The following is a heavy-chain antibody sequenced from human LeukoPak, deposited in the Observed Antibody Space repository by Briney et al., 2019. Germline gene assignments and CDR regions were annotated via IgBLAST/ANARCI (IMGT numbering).Heavy chain of an antibody. CDR2: IYPGDSDT. CDR1: GYSFTSYW. D-gene: IGHD3-22*01. CDR3: ARRGTYYYDSSGYYVDY. Sequence: GESLKISCKGSGYSFTSYWIGWVRQMPGKGLEWMGIIYPGDSDTRYSPSFQGQVTISADKSISTAYLQWSSLKASDTAIYYCARRGTYYYDSSGYYVDYWGQGTLVTVSS. J-gene: IGHJ4*02. V-gene: IGHV5-51*01.